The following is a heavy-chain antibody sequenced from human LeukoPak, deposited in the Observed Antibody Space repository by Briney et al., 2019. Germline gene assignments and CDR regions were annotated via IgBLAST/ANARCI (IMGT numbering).Heavy chain of an antibody. CDR3: AAPYTSSWFDL. CDR2: IVVDSNNT. Sequence: GASVKVSCKASGFTFTSRSAVQWVRPARGQRLEWIGWIVVDSNNTNYAENFQERVTITRDMSANTTYMELSSLRSEDTAVYFCAAPYTSSWFDLWGQGTLVTVSS. D-gene: IGHD6-13*01. CDR1: GFTFTSRSA. V-gene: IGHV1-58*01. J-gene: IGHJ5*02.